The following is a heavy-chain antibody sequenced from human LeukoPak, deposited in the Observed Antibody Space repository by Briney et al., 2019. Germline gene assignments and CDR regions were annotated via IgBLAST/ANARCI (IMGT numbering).Heavy chain of an antibody. Sequence: PSETLSLTCTVSDGSISEDYWTWIRQPPGKGLEWIGLIYVRGTTNYNPPLKSRVTISLDTSRDQFSLKLNSVTAADTAIYYCAGPRFDSWGQGILVTVSS. V-gene: IGHV4-4*09. CDR1: DGSISEDY. CDR3: AGPRFDS. J-gene: IGHJ4*02. CDR2: IYVRGTT.